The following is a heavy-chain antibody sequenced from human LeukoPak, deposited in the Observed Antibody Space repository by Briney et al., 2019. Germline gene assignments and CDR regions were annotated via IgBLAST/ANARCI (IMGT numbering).Heavy chain of an antibody. CDR3: ARHRPDYGDYVAYFDY. V-gene: IGHV4-59*08. J-gene: IGHJ4*02. Sequence: SETLSLTCTVSGGSISSYYWTWIRQPPGKGLEWIGYIYYSGSTNYNPSLKSRLTISVDTSKNQFSLKLSSVTAADTAVYYCARHRPDYGDYVAYFDYWGQGALVTVSS. CDR1: GGSISSYY. CDR2: IYYSGST. D-gene: IGHD4-17*01.